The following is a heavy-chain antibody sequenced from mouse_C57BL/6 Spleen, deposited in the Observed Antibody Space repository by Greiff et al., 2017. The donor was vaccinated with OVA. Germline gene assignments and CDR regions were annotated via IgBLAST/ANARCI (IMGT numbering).Heavy chain of an antibody. Sequence: EVKLVESGGGLVQSGRSLRLSCATSGFTFSDFYMEWVRQAPGKGLEWIAASRNKANDYTTEYSATVKGRFIVSRDTSQSILYLQMNALRAEDTAIYYCARDDYDDDAAIDYWGQGTSVTVSS. CDR3: ARDDYDDDAAIDY. V-gene: IGHV7-1*01. D-gene: IGHD2-4*01. CDR1: GFTFSDFY. J-gene: IGHJ4*01. CDR2: SRNKANDYTT.